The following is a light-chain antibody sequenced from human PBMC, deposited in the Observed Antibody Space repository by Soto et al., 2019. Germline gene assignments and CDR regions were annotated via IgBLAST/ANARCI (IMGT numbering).Light chain of an antibody. V-gene: IGLV2-18*02. CDR1: SGDVGTYNR. CDR3: SSYASGAIVV. Sequence: QSVLTQPPSVSGAPGQSVTISCTGTSGDVGTYNRVSWYLQSPGTAPKLMIYEVSNRPSGVPDRFSGSKSGNTASLTISGVQAEDEADYYCSSYASGAIVVFGGGTKLTVL. J-gene: IGLJ2*01. CDR2: EVS.